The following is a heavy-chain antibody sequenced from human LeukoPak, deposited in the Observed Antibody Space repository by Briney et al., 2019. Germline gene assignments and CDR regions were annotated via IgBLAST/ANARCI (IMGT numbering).Heavy chain of an antibody. V-gene: IGHV4-30-4*08. J-gene: IGHJ4*02. CDR1: GGSISSGDYY. D-gene: IGHD6-13*01. CDR2: IYYSGST. CDR3: ASLGIAAAGRVDY. Sequence: PSETLSLTCTVSGGSISSGDYYWSWIRQPPGKGLEWIGYIYYSGSTYYNPSLKSRVNISVDTSNIQFSLKLSSVTAADTAVYYCASLGIAAAGRVDYWGQGTLVTVSS.